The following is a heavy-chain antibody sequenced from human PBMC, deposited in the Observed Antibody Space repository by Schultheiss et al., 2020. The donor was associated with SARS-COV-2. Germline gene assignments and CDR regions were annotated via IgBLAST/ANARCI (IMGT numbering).Heavy chain of an antibody. D-gene: IGHD3-16*01. V-gene: IGHV4-39*07. Sequence: SETLSLTCTVSGGSISSSSYYWGWIRQPPGKGLEWIGEIYHSGSTNYNSSLKSRVTISVDTSKNQFSLKLSSVTAADTALYYCARDTGDDGFDYWGQGTLVTVSS. J-gene: IGHJ4*02. CDR3: ARDTGDDGFDY. CDR2: IYHSGST. CDR1: GGSISSSSYY.